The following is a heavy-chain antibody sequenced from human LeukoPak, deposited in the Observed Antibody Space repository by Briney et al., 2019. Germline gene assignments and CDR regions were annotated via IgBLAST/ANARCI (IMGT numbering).Heavy chain of an antibody. D-gene: IGHD3-10*01. CDR2: INHSGST. Sequence: SETLSLTCAVYGGSFSGYYWSWIRQPPGKGLEWIGEINHSGSTNYNPSLKSRVTISVDTPKNQFSLKLSSVTAADTAVYYCARGRAGYYYYYGMDVWGQGTTVTVSS. V-gene: IGHV4-34*01. CDR1: GGSFSGYY. CDR3: ARGRAGYYYYYGMDV. J-gene: IGHJ6*02.